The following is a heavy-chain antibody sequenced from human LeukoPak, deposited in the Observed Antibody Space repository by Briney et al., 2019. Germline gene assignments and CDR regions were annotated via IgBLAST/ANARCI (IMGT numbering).Heavy chain of an antibody. CDR3: VRDFNWAFDY. Sequence: SQTLSLTCAISGDSVSSKSVSWNWIRQSPSGGLEYLGRTRYRSTWNTFYSSSVEGRITNNADTSRNQVSLRLNSVTPEDTALYYCVRDFNWAFDYWGQGTLVTVSS. V-gene: IGHV6-1*01. CDR1: GDSVSSKSVS. D-gene: IGHD7-27*01. J-gene: IGHJ4*02. CDR2: TRYRSTWNT.